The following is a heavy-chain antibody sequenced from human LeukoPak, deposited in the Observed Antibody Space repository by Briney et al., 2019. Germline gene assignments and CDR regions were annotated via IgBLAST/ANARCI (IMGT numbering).Heavy chain of an antibody. CDR3: ARVFGIGAGGNVDY. V-gene: IGHV4-31*03. CDR1: GGSISSGGSY. J-gene: IGHJ4*02. CDR2: IYYSGTT. D-gene: IGHD6-13*01. Sequence: SQTLSLTCTVSGGSISSGGSYWSWIRQHPGKGLEWIGYIYYSGTTYYNPSLESRITISVDTSKNQFSLKLSSVTAADTAVYYCARVFGIGAGGNVDYWGQGTLVTVSS.